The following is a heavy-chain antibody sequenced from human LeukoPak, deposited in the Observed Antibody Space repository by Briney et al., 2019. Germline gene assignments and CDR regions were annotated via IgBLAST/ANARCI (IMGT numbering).Heavy chain of an antibody. D-gene: IGHD5-12*01. Sequence: PGGSLRLSCAASGFTFSSSWMSWVRQAPGKGLEWVANINQHGNEKYYVDSVKGRFTISRDNAKNSLYLQMNSLRAEDTAVYYCARADVVATIDYWGQGTLVTVSS. CDR2: INQHGNEK. CDR1: GFTFSSSW. V-gene: IGHV3-7*01. CDR3: ARADVVATIDY. J-gene: IGHJ4*02.